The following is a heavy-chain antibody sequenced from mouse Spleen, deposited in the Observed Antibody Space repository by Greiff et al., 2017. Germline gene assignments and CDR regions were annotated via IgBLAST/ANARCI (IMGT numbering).Heavy chain of an antibody. D-gene: IGHD1-2*01. V-gene: IGHV1-22*01. CDR2: INPNNGGT. Sequence: EVKLVESGPELVKPGASVKMSCKASGYTFTDYNMHWVKQSHGKSLEWIGYINPNNGGTSYNQKFKGKATLTVNKSSSTAYMELRSLTSEDSAVYYCARGDYGSLFDYWGQGTTLTVSS. CDR3: ARGDYGSLFDY. CDR1: GYTFTDYN. J-gene: IGHJ2*01.